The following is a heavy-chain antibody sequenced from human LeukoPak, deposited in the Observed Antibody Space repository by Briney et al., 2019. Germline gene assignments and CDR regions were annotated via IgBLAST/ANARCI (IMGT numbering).Heavy chain of an antibody. CDR1: GFSFSSFC. J-gene: IGHJ4*02. CDR3: ARGRVAVAGTASLSHFDY. Sequence: PGGAHRLSCAASGFSFSSFCMIGVGPALRREGEWVSCIISPGSTIYYADPVKCRFTISRDNTKNSLNLQMNSLRAEDTAMYYCARGRVAVAGTASLSHFDYWGKGALVTVS. V-gene: IGHV3-48*04. CDR2: IISPGSTI. D-gene: IGHD6-19*01.